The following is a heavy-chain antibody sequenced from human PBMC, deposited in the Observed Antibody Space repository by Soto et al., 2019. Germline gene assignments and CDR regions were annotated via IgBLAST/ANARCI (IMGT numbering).Heavy chain of an antibody. D-gene: IGHD5-12*01. Sequence: SETLSLTCAVSGYPISSGYYWGWIRQPPGKGLEWIGIIHHSGSTYYNPSLRSRITISVVTSKNQFSLKMPSVTAADTAVYYCARSSGYVPGGYWGQGVLVTVSS. CDR2: IHHSGST. CDR3: ARSSGYVPGGY. V-gene: IGHV4-38-2*01. J-gene: IGHJ4*02. CDR1: GYPISSGYY.